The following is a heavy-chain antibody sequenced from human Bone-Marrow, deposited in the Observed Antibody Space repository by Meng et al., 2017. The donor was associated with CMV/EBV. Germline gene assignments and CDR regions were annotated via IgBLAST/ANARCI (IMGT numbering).Heavy chain of an antibody. D-gene: IGHD3-3*01. V-gene: IGHV3-23*01. Sequence: GGSLRLSCAASGFTFSSYAMTWVRQAPGKGLEWVSAISGLGGSTYYADSVKGRLTISRDNSKNSLYLQMNSLRAEDTAVYYCARESYDFWSGYYGLYYYYGMDVWGQGTTVTVSS. CDR3: ARESYDFWSGYYGLYYYYGMDV. CDR2: ISGLGGST. J-gene: IGHJ6*02. CDR1: GFTFSSYA.